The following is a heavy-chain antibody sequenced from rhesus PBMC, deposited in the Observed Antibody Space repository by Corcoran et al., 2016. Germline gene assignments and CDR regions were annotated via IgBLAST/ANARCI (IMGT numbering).Heavy chain of an antibody. J-gene: IGHJ4*01. CDR2: VLPQEGQA. V-gene: IGHV1-111*02. Sequence: EVQLVQSGTEVKKPGASVKISCKASGYTFTDFYLHWVRQAPGKGLGWRGRVLPQEGQAIHAQKSQDRSTTTDELSPNQAYRELGSLGFEDTAGYYCARGGGGGQGVLVTVSS. CDR3: ARGGG. CDR1: GYTFTDFY.